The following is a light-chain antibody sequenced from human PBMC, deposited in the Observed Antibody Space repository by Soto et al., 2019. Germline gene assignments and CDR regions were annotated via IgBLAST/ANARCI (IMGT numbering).Light chain of an antibody. CDR1: QTISSW. CDR3: QQYSSFIWT. J-gene: IGKJ1*01. CDR2: KAS. V-gene: IGKV1-5*03. Sequence: DIQMTQSPSTLSGSVGDRVTITCRASQTISSWLAWYQQKPGKAPKLLIYKASTLKSGVPSRFSGSGSGTEFTLTISSLQPDDFATYYCQQYSSFIWTFGQGTKVDIK.